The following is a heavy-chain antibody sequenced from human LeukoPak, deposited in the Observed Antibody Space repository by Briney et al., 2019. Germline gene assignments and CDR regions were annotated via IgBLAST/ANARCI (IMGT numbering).Heavy chain of an antibody. CDR3: TTWPDSSGYYSDY. D-gene: IGHD3-22*01. Sequence: GGSLRLSCAASGSTFSNAWMSWVRQAPGKGLEWVGRIKSKTDGGTTDYAAPVKGRFTISRDDSKNTLYLQMNSLKTEDTAVYYCTTWPDSSGYYSDYWGQGTLVTVSS. CDR1: GSTFSNAW. J-gene: IGHJ4*02. V-gene: IGHV3-15*01. CDR2: IKSKTDGGTT.